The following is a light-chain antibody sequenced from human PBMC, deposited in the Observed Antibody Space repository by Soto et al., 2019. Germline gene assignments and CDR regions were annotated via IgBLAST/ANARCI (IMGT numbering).Light chain of an antibody. CDR1: QSVSSSH. CDR3: QQYGSSMYI. Sequence: EIVLTQSPGTLSLSPGERATLSCRASQSVSSSHLAWYQQKPGQAPRLLIYGASTRATGIPDRFSGSGSGTEFTLTIGRLEPEDVGVYYCQQYGSSMYIFGPGTKLEIK. J-gene: IGKJ2*01. V-gene: IGKV3-20*01. CDR2: GAS.